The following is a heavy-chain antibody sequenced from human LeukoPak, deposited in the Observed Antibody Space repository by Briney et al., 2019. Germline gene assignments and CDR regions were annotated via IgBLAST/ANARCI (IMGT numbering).Heavy chain of an antibody. J-gene: IGHJ6*03. CDR3: ARGGTGTYGLYYYYMDV. D-gene: IGHD1-1*01. V-gene: IGHV4-4*09. CDR2: IYTSGST. CDR1: GVSISSYY. Sequence: PSETLSLTCTVSGVSISSYYWSWIRQPPGKGLEWIGYIYTSGSTNYNPSLKSRVTISVDTSKNQFSLKLSSVTAADTAVYYCARGGTGTYGLYYYYMDVWGKGTTVTVSS.